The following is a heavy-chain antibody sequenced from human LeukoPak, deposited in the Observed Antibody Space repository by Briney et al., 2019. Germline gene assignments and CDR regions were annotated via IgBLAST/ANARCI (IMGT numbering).Heavy chain of an antibody. D-gene: IGHD1-26*01. J-gene: IGHJ4*02. CDR2: INHSGST. CDR1: GGSFSGYY. V-gene: IGHV4-34*01. Sequence: SETLSLTCAVYGGSFSGYYWSWIRQPPGKGLEWIGEINHSGSTNYNPSLKSRVTISVDTSKNQFSLKLSSVTAADTAVYYCARGQVGATKDFDYWGQGTLVPVSS. CDR3: ARGQVGATKDFDY.